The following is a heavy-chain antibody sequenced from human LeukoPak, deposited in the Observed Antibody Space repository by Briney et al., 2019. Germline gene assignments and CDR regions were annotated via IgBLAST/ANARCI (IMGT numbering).Heavy chain of an antibody. V-gene: IGHV3-30*18. CDR2: ISYDGSNK. J-gene: IGHJ6*02. CDR3: AKKHCSSTSCYPKYYYYGMDV. D-gene: IGHD2-2*01. Sequence: GGSLRLSCAASGFTVSSNYMSWVRQAPGKGLEWVAVISYDGSNKYYADSVKGRFTISRDNSKNTLYLQTNSLRAEDTAVYYCAKKHCSSTSCYPKYYYYGMDVWGQGTTVTVSS. CDR1: GFTVSSNY.